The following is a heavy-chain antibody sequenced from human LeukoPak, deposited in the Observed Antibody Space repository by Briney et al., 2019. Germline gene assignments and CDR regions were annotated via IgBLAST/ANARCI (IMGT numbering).Heavy chain of an antibody. CDR2: IYPGDSDT. J-gene: IGHJ4*02. Sequence: GESLKISCAGSGYSFPSYWIAWVRQMPGKGLECTGIIYPGDSDTRYSPSFQGQVTISADKSLTTAYLKWSSLRASDTAMYYCARRRTRSRRTMGGTTEFDYWGQGTLVTVSS. D-gene: IGHD1-1*01. V-gene: IGHV5-51*01. CDR1: GYSFPSYW. CDR3: ARRRTRSRRTMGGTTEFDY.